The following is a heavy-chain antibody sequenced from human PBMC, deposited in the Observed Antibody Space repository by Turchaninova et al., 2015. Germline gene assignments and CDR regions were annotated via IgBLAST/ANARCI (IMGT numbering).Heavy chain of an antibody. CDR3: ARGRDYGSGELDY. CDR1: GFDFSDHY. D-gene: IGHD3-10*01. J-gene: IGHJ4*02. CDR2: IGDSGSTI. V-gene: IGHV3-11*01. Sequence: GGSLSLSWAASGFDFSDHYMTWIRQAPGKGLEWLSYIGDSGSTIYYKDSVKGRFTISRDNAKNSLYLQMNSLRAEDTAVYYCARGRDYGSGELDYWGQGTLVTVSS.